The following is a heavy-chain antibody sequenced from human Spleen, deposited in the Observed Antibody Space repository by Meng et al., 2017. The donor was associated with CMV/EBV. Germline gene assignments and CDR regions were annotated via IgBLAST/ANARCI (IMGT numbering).Heavy chain of an antibody. Sequence: GGSLRLSCAASGFTFNTYSLNWVRQAPGKGLEWVSSISSSSNYIYYADSVKGRFTISRDSAKKSLFLRMNSLRAEDTAVYYCARVTMGGYVMDVWGQGTTVTVSS. CDR3: ARVTMGGYVMDV. CDR1: GFTFNTYS. J-gene: IGHJ6*02. CDR2: ISSSSNYI. V-gene: IGHV3-21*01. D-gene: IGHD3-10*01.